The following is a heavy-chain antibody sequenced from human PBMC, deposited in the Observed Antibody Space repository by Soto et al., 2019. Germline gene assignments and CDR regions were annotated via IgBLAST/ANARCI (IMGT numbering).Heavy chain of an antibody. Sequence: QVQLVESGGDLVKPGGSLRLSCAASGLTFSDYYMSWIRQAPGKGLEWVSYISSSGTITYYADSVKDRFTISRDNNKHSQSLQKNRLRAEDTGFYHWVSGYCSTFDCVKKPSGGPHWGRGTLVTVSS. D-gene: IGHD2-2*01. CDR1: GLTFSDYY. CDR2: ISSSGTIT. V-gene: IGHV3-11*01. J-gene: IGHJ4*02. CDR3: VSGYCSTFDCVKKPSGGPH.